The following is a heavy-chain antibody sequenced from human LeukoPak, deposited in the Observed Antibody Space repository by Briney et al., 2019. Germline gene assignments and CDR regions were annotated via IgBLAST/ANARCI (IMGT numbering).Heavy chain of an antibody. V-gene: IGHV1/OR15-3*02. J-gene: IGHJ5*02. CDR1: GYTFTGYY. D-gene: IGHD5-12*01. Sequence: ASVKVSCKASGYTFTGYYMHWVRQAPGQRLEWMGWINAGNGNTKYSQKFQGRVTMTSNTSISTAYMELSSLRSEDTAVYYCARVGGGYSSYVYWFDPWGQGTLVTVSS. CDR2: INAGNGNT. CDR3: ARVGGGYSSYVYWFDP.